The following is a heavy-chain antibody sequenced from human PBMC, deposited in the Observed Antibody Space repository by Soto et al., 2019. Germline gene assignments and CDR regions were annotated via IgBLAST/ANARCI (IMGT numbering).Heavy chain of an antibody. CDR2: IKSKTDGGTT. CDR1: GFTFSNAW. Sequence: GSLRLSCAASGFTFSNAWMSWVRQAPGKGLEWVGRIKSKTDGGTTDYAAPVKGRFTISRDDSKNTLYLQMNSLKTEDTAVYYCTTDFGGFSSYYDSSGYPTPYFDYWAQGTLVTVSS. J-gene: IGHJ4*02. D-gene: IGHD3-22*01. CDR3: TTDFGGFSSYYDSSGYPTPYFDY. V-gene: IGHV3-15*01.